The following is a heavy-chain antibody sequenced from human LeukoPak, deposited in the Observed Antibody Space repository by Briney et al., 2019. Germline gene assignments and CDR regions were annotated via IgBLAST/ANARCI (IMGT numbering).Heavy chain of an antibody. Sequence: SVKVSRKASGGTFSSYAISWVRQAPGQGLEWMGGLLPIFGTANYAQKFQGRVTITADRSTSTAYMELSSLRSEDTAVYYCARAIPSGSSGSGACDYWGQGTLVTVSS. V-gene: IGHV1-69*06. CDR2: LLPIFGTA. D-gene: IGHD6-19*01. CDR3: ARAIPSGSSGSGACDY. J-gene: IGHJ4*02. CDR1: GGTFSSYA.